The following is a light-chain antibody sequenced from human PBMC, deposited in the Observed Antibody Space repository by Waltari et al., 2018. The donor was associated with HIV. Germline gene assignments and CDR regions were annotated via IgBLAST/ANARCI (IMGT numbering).Light chain of an antibody. CDR3: CSYAGSSIPVV. CDR2: EVT. J-gene: IGLJ3*02. Sequence: HSALTQPASVSGSPGQSITISCTGTSSAVGGYNYVSWYHQHPGKAPKRMIYEVTKRPSGVSNRFSGSKSCNTASLTISGLQAEDEADYYCCSYAGSSIPVVFGGGTKLTVL. V-gene: IGLV2-23*02. CDR1: SSAVGGYNY.